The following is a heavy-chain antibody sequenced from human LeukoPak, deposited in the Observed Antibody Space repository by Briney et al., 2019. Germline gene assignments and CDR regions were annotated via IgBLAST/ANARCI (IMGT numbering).Heavy chain of an antibody. Sequence: AGGSLRLSCAASGFTFSGYAMHWVRQAPGKGLEWVAVISYDGSNDYYADSVKGRFTLSRDNSKNTLYLQMNSLRAEDTAVYYCATNGPGIAVAGYVDYWGQGTLVTVSS. D-gene: IGHD6-19*01. V-gene: IGHV3-30-3*01. CDR1: GFTFSGYA. CDR3: ATNGPGIAVAGYVDY. CDR2: ISYDGSND. J-gene: IGHJ4*02.